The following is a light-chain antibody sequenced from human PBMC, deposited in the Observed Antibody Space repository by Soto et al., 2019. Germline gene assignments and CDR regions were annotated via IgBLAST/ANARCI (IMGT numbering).Light chain of an antibody. CDR1: QGISTY. J-gene: IGKJ4*01. V-gene: IGKV1-9*01. CDR2: AAS. Sequence: DIQLTQSPSFLSASVGDRATITCRASQGISTYLAWYQQKSGKAPKLLIYAASTLQRGVPSRFSGSGSGTQFTLTISSLQPEDFATYYCQQLNAYPLTFGGGTKVDIK. CDR3: QQLNAYPLT.